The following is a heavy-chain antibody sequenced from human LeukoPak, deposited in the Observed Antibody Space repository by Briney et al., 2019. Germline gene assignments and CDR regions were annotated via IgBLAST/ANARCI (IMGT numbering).Heavy chain of an antibody. V-gene: IGHV4-34*01. CDR3: ARGRYDILTGYSYRYFDL. CDR2: INHSGST. Sequence: PSETLSLTCAVYGGSFSGYYWSWIRHPPRKGLQWIGEINHSGSTNYNPPLKSRVTITVDTSKNQFSLKLSSVSAAHTAVYYCARGRYDILTGYSYRYFDLWGRGTLVTVSS. J-gene: IGHJ2*01. D-gene: IGHD3-9*01. CDR1: GGSFSGYY.